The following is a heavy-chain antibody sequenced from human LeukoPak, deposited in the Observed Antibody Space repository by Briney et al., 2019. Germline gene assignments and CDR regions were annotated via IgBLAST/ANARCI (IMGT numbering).Heavy chain of an antibody. CDR3: ARAAVAAAGTKPDY. D-gene: IGHD6-13*01. J-gene: IGHJ4*02. CDR1: GYTFTSYD. CDR2: INAGNGNT. V-gene: IGHV1-3*01. Sequence: ASVKVSCKASGYTFTSYDMHWVRQAPGQRLEWMGWINAGNGNTKYSQKFQGRVTITRDTSASTAYMELSSLRSEDTAVYYCARAAVAAAGTKPDYWGQGTLVTVSS.